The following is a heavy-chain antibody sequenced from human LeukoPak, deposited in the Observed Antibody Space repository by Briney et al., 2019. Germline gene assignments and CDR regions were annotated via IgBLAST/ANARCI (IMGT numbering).Heavy chain of an antibody. J-gene: IGHJ5*02. CDR2: ISAYNGNT. V-gene: IGHV1-18*01. CDR3: ARDHLPPQWLVAWFDP. Sequence: ASVKVSFKASGYTFTSYGISWVRQAPGQGLEWMGWISAYNGNTNYAQKLQGRVTMTTDTSTSTAYMELRSLRSDDTAVYYCARDHLPPQWLVAWFDPWGQGTLVTVSS. D-gene: IGHD6-19*01. CDR1: GYTFTSYG.